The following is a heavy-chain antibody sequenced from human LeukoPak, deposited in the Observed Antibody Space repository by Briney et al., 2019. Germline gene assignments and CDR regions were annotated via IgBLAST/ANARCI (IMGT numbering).Heavy chain of an antibody. D-gene: IGHD6-13*01. CDR3: AKARAGDITAAFNY. J-gene: IGHJ4*02. CDR1: GFTFSSYG. CDR2: MSYDGSKE. Sequence: GGSLRLSCAASGFTFSSYGMHWVRQAPGKGLEWVAVMSYDGSKEYYADSVKGRFTISRDNSQNTLYLQMNSLRAEDTAIYYCAKARAGDITAAFNYWGQGTLVTVSS. V-gene: IGHV3-30*18.